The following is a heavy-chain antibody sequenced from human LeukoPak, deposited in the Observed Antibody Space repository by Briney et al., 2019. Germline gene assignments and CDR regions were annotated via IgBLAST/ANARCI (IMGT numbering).Heavy chain of an antibody. V-gene: IGHV4-39*07. CDR1: GGSISSSSYY. CDR2: IYYSGST. D-gene: IGHD6-19*01. J-gene: IGHJ4*02. Sequence: SETLSLTCTVSGGSISSSSYYWGWIRQPPGKGLEWIGSIYYSGSTYYNPSLKSRVTISVDTSKNQFSLKLGSVTAADTAVYYCARGRYSSYDYWGQGTLVTVSS. CDR3: ARGRYSSYDY.